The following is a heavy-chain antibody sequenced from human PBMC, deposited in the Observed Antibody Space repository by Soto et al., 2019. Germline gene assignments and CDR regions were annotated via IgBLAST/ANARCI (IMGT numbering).Heavy chain of an antibody. CDR3: ARDYGFFDY. V-gene: IGHV3-33*01. J-gene: IGHJ4*02. D-gene: IGHD3-16*01. CDR1: GFTFSRYG. CDR2: MWYDGSNK. Sequence: QVQLVESGGGVVQPGRSLRLSCAASGFTFSRYGMYWVRQAPGKGLEWVAFMWYDGSNKDYADSVKGRFIISRDNSKNTLYLEMNNLRAEDTAVYFCARDYGFFDYWGQGTLVTVSS.